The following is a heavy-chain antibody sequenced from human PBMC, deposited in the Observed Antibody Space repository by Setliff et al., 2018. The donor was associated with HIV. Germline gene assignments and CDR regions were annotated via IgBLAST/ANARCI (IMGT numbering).Heavy chain of an antibody. CDR2: VNTDGSIK. J-gene: IGHJ4*02. CDR3: HSGYDTEEQSYFDY. D-gene: IGHD5-12*01. Sequence: PGGSLRLSCAAAGFDFSNYWIHWVRQVAGKGLVWVSRVNTDGSIKTYADSVKDRFTISRDNAKNTLYLQMNSLRAEDTGVYYCHSGYDTEEQSYFDYWGQGTLVTVSS. CDR1: GFDFSNYW. V-gene: IGHV3-74*01.